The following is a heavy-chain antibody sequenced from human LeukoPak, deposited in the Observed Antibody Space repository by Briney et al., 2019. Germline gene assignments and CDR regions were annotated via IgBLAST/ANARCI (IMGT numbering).Heavy chain of an antibody. CDR1: GFTFSGYG. CDR3: AKEGGTRGSTSYYFDY. CDR2: ISYDGRNK. J-gene: IGHJ4*02. Sequence: GGSLRLSCAASGFTFSGYGMHWVRQAPGKGLEWVADISYDGRNKFYADSVKGRFTISRDNSKNTLYLQTNSLRAEDTAVYYCAKEGGTRGSTSYYFDYWGQGTLVTVSS. D-gene: IGHD2-2*01. V-gene: IGHV3-30*18.